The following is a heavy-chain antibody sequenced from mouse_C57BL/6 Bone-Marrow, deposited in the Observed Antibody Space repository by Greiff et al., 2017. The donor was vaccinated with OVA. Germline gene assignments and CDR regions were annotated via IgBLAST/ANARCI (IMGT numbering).Heavy chain of an antibody. CDR3: ATDGYYRLTWFAY. D-gene: IGHD2-3*01. J-gene: IGHJ3*01. CDR1: GFTFSSYT. V-gene: IGHV5-9*01. Sequence: DVQLVESGGGLVKPGGSLKLSCAASGFTFSSYTMSWVRQTPEKRLEWVATISGGGGNTYYPDSVKGRFTISRDNAKNTLYLQMSSLRSEDTALYDCATDGYYRLTWFAYWGQGTLVTVSA. CDR2: ISGGGGNT.